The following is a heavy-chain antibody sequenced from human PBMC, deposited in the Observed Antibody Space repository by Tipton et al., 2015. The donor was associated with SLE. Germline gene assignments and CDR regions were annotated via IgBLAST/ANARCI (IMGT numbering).Heavy chain of an antibody. CDR3: ARAPHPYCSSSNCPLDN. J-gene: IGHJ4*02. V-gene: IGHV3-49*04. CDR2: IRSKAYGGST. Sequence: SLRLSCAASGFTFGDYAMSWVRQAPGKGLEWVGFIRSKAYGGSTQHAASVEGRFTISRDDSKSIAYLQMNSLKTEDTAVYYCARAPHPYCSSSNCPLDNWGQGMVVTVSS. D-gene: IGHD2-2*01. CDR1: GFTFGDYA.